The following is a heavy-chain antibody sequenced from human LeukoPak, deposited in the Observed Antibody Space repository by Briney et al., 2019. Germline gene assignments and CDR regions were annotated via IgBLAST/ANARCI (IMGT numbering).Heavy chain of an antibody. D-gene: IGHD5-24*01. CDR3: ARGGVVEMATIDY. V-gene: IGHV4-34*01. CDR2: INHSGST. CDR1: GGSFSGYY. J-gene: IGHJ4*02. Sequence: SETLSLTCAVYGGSFSGYYWSWIRQPPGKGLEWIGEINHSGSTNYNPSLKSRVTISVDTSKNQFSLKLSSVTAADTAVYYCARGGVVEMATIDYWGQGTLVTVSS.